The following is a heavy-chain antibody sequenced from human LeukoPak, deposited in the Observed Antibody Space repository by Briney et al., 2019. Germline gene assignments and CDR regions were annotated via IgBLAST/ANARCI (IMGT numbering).Heavy chain of an antibody. Sequence: PSETLSLTCTVSGGSISSYYWSWIRQPAGKGLEWIGRIYASGTTNYNPSLKSRVTISEDKSKNQFSLKLTSVTAADTAVYYCARDSPYYYYYTDVWGKGTTVTVSS. V-gene: IGHV4-4*07. J-gene: IGHJ6*03. CDR1: GGSISSYY. CDR3: ARDSPYYYYYTDV. CDR2: IYASGTT.